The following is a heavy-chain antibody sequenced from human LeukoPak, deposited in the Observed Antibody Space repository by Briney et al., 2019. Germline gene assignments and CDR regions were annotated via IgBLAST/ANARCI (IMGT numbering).Heavy chain of an antibody. Sequence: SETLSLTCTVSGGSISSYYWSWIRQPPGKGLEWIGYIYSSGSTNYNPSLKSRVTISVDTSKNQFSLKLSSVTAADTAVYYCARLFLRTAGKPGFYGMDVWGQGTTVTVSS. CDR2: IYSSGST. CDR3: ARLFLRTAGKPGFYGMDV. J-gene: IGHJ6*02. V-gene: IGHV4-59*08. D-gene: IGHD1-14*01. CDR1: GGSISSYY.